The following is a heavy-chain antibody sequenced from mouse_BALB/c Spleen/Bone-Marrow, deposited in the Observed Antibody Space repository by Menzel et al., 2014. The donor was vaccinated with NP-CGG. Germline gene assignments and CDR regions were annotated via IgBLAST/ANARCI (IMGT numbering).Heavy chain of an antibody. Sequence: EVQVVESGGGLVQLGGSLKLSCAASGFTFSRYGMSWVRQTPDKRLELVAIINSDGGSTYYPDSVKGRFTISRDNAKNTLYLQMSSLKSEDTAMYYCARAYYWGQGTLVTVSA. D-gene: IGHD2-10*01. V-gene: IGHV5-6-3*01. CDR2: INSDGGST. CDR3: ARAYY. J-gene: IGHJ3*01. CDR1: GFTFSRYG.